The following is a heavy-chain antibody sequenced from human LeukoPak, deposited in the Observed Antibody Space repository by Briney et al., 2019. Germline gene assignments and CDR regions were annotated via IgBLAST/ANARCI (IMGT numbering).Heavy chain of an antibody. CDR1: GGSISSGSYY. Sequence: SETLSLTCTVSGGSISSGSYYWSWIRQPAGKGLEWIGRIYTSGSTNYNPSLKSRVTISVDTSKNQFSLKLSSVTAADTAVYYCARVSPTVTAFDPWGQGTLVTVSS. CDR3: ARVSPTVTAFDP. V-gene: IGHV4-61*02. D-gene: IGHD4-17*01. CDR2: IYTSGST. J-gene: IGHJ5*02.